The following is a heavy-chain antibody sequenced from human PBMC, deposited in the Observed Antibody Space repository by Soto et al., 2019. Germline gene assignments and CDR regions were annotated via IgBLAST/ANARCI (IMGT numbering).Heavy chain of an antibody. J-gene: IGHJ4*02. V-gene: IGHV3-23*01. CDR3: AKVSSSWYAGFFDL. CDR1: GFTFSSHA. CDR2: LSDSGGSI. D-gene: IGHD6-13*01. Sequence: EVQLLESGGGLVQPGGSLRLSCTASGFTFSSHAMTWVRQAPGKGLEWVSGLSDSGGSIYYADSVKGRFTIFRDNSINTLYLQMNTLRAEDTAVYYCAKVSSSWYAGFFDLWGQGTLVTVSS.